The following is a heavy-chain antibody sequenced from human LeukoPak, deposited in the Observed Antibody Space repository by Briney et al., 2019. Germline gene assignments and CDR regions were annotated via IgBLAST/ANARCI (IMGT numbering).Heavy chain of an antibody. D-gene: IGHD4-17*01. CDR2: IYPGDSDT. CDR1: GYSFTNYW. CDR3: ARLPTVTTGDFDY. V-gene: IGHV5-51*01. J-gene: IGHJ4*02. Sequence: GESLKISCKGSGYSFTNYWIAWVRQMPGKGLEWMGIIYPGDSDTRYSPSFQGQVTISADKSISTAYLQWSSLRASDTAMYYCARLPTVTTGDFDYWGQGTLVTVSS.